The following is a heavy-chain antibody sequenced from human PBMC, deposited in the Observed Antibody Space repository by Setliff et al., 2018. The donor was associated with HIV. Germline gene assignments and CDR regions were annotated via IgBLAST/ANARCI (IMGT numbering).Heavy chain of an antibody. Sequence: SETLSLTCTVSGGSIRGDDYYWTWIRQHPGKGLEWIGYVFHTGTTYYNPSLKSRLTISVDTSKNQFSLKLGSVTAADTAVYYCARDKTYDSSGYRTLYDWGQGTLVTVSS. J-gene: IGHJ4*02. V-gene: IGHV4-31*03. CDR3: ARDKTYDSSGYRTLYD. D-gene: IGHD3-22*01. CDR2: VFHTGTT. CDR1: GGSIRGDDYY.